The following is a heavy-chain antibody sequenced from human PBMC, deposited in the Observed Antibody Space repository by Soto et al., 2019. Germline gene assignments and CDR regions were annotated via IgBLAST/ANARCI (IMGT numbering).Heavy chain of an antibody. V-gene: IGHV4-31*03. Sequence: SETLSLTCTVSGGSISSGGYYWSWIRQHPGKGLEWIGYIYYSGSTYYNPSLKSRVTISVDTSKNQFSLKLSSVTAADTAVYYYARGRRYYGSGSYNFDYWGQGTLVTVSS. D-gene: IGHD3-10*01. J-gene: IGHJ4*02. CDR3: ARGRRYYGSGSYNFDY. CDR2: IYYSGST. CDR1: GGSISSGGYY.